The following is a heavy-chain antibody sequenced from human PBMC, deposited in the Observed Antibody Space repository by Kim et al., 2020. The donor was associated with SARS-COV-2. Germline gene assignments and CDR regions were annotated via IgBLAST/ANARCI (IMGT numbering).Heavy chain of an antibody. CDR3: AKSGDQLLPAPLAYFDY. J-gene: IGHJ4*02. Sequence: GGSLRLSCVASGFTFSSYGMHWVRQAPGKGLEWVAVISYDGSNKYYADSVKGRFTISRDNSKNTLYLQMNSLRAEDTAVYYCAKSGDQLLPAPLAYFDYWGQGTLGTVSS. CDR1: GFTFSSYG. V-gene: IGHV3-30*18. D-gene: IGHD2-2*01. CDR2: ISYDGSNK.